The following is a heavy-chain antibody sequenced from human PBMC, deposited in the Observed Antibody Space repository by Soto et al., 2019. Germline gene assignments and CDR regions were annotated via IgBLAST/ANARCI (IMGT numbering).Heavy chain of an antibody. CDR1: VLILGNAW. V-gene: IGHV3-15*07. J-gene: IGHJ4*02. D-gene: IGHD3-22*01. Sequence: EVQLEESGGGLIKPGKSRPPLFAAPVLILGNAWRSWFRQAPGKGLEWVGRIKSKAHGGTTDYAAPLKGRFTILRDDSKNTLYLQMNSLQTEDTAMYYCASYRDSSGLRRYDYWGQGALVTVSS. CDR3: ASYRDSSGLRRYDY. CDR2: IKSKAHGGTT.